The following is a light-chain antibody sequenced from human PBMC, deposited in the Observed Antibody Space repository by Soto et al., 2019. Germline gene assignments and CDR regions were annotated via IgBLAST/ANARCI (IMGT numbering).Light chain of an antibody. CDR2: VGTGEIVG. V-gene: IGLV9-49*01. CDR3: GADHGSGTNLVEV. CDR1: SGYSNYK. J-gene: IGLJ2*01. Sequence: QLVLTQPPSASASLGASVTLTCTLSSGYSNYKVDWYQQRPGKGPRFVMRVGTGEIVGSKGDGIPDRFSVLGSGLNRYLTIKNIQEEDESDYHCGADHGSGTNLVEVFGGGTKLTVL.